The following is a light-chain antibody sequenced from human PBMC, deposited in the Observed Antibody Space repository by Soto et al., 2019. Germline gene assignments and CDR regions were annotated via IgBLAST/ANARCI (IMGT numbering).Light chain of an antibody. CDR3: QQSSSTPLS. CDR2: AAS. CDR1: QTVNTY. V-gene: IGKV1-39*01. Sequence: DIQMTQSPSSLSASIGDGVTITCRASQTVNTYLHWYQQKPGKAPKLLIYAASNLQSGVPSRFSGSGSGTNFTLSLNSLQPEDFATYYCQQSSSTPLSFGQGTKVDIK. J-gene: IGKJ1*01.